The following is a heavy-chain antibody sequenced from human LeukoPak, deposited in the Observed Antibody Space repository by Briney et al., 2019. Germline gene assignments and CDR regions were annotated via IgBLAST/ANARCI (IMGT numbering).Heavy chain of an antibody. Sequence: ASVKVSCKASGYTFTDYYMHWVRQAPGQGLEWMGWINPKGGGTKYAQKFQGRVTMTRDTSISTAYMELSSLKSDDTAVYFCTRGYCSGGSCYLYYWGQGTLVTVSS. D-gene: IGHD2-15*01. CDR2: INPKGGGT. CDR3: TRGYCSGGSCYLYY. V-gene: IGHV1-2*02. CDR1: GYTFTDYY. J-gene: IGHJ4*02.